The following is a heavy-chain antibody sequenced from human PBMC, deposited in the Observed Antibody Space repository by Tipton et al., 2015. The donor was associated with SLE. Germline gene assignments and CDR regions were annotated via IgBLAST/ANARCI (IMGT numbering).Heavy chain of an antibody. CDR3: AKSRTAAGMDSAVWSFDL. Sequence: SLRLSCSASGFTFSTYGMHWVHQAPGKGPEWVALIWYDGDNKYYADSVKGRFTISRDTSKNTVYLQMNSLRPEDTAMYYCAKSRTAAGMDSAVWSFDLWGRGTLVTVSS. V-gene: IGHV3-33*08. J-gene: IGHJ2*01. CDR1: GFTFSTYG. CDR2: IWYDGDNK. D-gene: IGHD6-13*01.